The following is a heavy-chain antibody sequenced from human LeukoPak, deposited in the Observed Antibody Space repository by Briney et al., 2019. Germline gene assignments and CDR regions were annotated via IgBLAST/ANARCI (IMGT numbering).Heavy chain of an antibody. CDR2: ISYDGSNK. CDR1: GFTSSSYA. D-gene: IGHD3-22*01. Sequence: GRSLRLSCAASGFTSSSYAMHWVRQAPGKGLEWVAVISYDGSNKYYADSVKGRFTISRDNSKNTLYLQMNSLRAEDTAVYYCARGDYYDSSGPKTWGQGTLVTVSS. J-gene: IGHJ5*02. V-gene: IGHV3-30-3*01. CDR3: ARGDYYDSSGPKT.